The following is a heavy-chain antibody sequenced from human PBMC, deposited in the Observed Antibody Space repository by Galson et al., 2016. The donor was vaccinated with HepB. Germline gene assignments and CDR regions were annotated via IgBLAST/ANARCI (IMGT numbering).Heavy chain of an antibody. V-gene: IGHV4-34*01. Sequence: SETLSLTCAVNGGSFSGYFWGWIRQSPGKGLEWIGEISQGGTTNYNPSLKSRVTLLVDTSKNQFSLEVTSVTAADTAVYFCARGKGRKGATSYRYCYYDVWGRGAPVTVSS. CDR3: ARGKGRKGATSYRYCYYDV. CDR2: ISQGGTT. D-gene: IGHD2-21*01. J-gene: IGHJ2*01. CDR1: GGSFSGYF.